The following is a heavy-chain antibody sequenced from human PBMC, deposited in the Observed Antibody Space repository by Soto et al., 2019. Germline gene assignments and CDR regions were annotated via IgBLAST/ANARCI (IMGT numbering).Heavy chain of an antibody. CDR3: ASETNRLSIAAQSWFDP. CDR1: GGTFSSYA. CDR2: IIPIFGTA. Sequence: QVQLVQSGAEVKKPGSLVKVSCKASGGTFSSYAISWVRQAPGQGLEWMGGIIPIFGTANYAQKFQGRVTITADESTSTAYMELSSLRSEDTAVYYCASETNRLSIAAQSWFDPWGQGTLVTVSS. D-gene: IGHD6-6*01. V-gene: IGHV1-69*01. J-gene: IGHJ5*02.